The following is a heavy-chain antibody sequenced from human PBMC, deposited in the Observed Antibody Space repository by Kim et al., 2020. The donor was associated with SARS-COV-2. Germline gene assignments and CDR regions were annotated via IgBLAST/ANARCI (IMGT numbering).Heavy chain of an antibody. CDR2: IKSETDGGTM. D-gene: IGHD6-6*01. Sequence: GGSLRLSCAASGFTFADAWMNWVRQAPGKGLEWVGRIKSETDGGTMDYSAPVKGRFIISRDDSKNTLYLQMKSLKTEDTGIYYCATSIAARRGGYYYYYAMDVWGQGTPVTVS. CDR1: GFTFADAW. CDR3: ATSIAARRGGYYYYYAMDV. J-gene: IGHJ6*02. V-gene: IGHV3-15*07.